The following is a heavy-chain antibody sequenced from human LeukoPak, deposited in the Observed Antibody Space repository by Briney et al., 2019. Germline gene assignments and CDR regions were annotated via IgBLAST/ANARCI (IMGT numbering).Heavy chain of an antibody. Sequence: PGGSLRLSCAASGFTFSSYSMNWVRQAPGKGLEWVAVISYDGSNKYYADSVKGRFTISRDNSKNTLYLQMNSLRAEDTAVYYCARLPSGYDYVSGDYWGQGTLVTVSS. CDR1: GFTFSSYS. CDR3: ARLPSGYDYVSGDY. D-gene: IGHD5-12*01. CDR2: ISYDGSNK. J-gene: IGHJ4*02. V-gene: IGHV3-30*03.